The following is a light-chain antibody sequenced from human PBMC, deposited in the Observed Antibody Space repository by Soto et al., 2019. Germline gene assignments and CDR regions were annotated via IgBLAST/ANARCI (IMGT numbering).Light chain of an antibody. V-gene: IGLV2-14*01. J-gene: IGLJ1*01. Sequence: LTQPASVSGSPGQSITISCTGTSSDVGGYDYVSWYQHHPSKAPKLTIYEVSNRPSGVSNRFSGSKSGNTASLTISGLQAEDEAEYYCSSYTSSSTDVFGTGTKVTVL. CDR2: EVS. CDR1: SSDVGGYDY. CDR3: SSYTSSSTDV.